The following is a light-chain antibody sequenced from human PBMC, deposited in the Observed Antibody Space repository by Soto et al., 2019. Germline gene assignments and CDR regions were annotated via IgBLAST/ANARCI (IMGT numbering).Light chain of an antibody. CDR2: DNN. CDR1: SSNVGSNY. J-gene: IGLJ2*01. V-gene: IGLV1-51*01. Sequence: QSVLTQPPSVSAAPGQKVTISCSGRSSNVGSNYVSWYQQLPGTAPKLLIYDNNKRPSGIPDRFSGSKSGTSATLVITGLQTGDEADYYCATWDRSLSVYVLFGGGTKLTVL. CDR3: ATWDRSLSVYVL.